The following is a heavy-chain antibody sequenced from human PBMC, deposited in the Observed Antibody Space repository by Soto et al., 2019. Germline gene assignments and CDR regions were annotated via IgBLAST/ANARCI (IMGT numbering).Heavy chain of an antibody. V-gene: IGHV4-39*07. CDR2: IYYSGST. CDR1: GGSISSSSYY. D-gene: IGHD4-4*01. J-gene: IGHJ4*02. CDR3: ARIATTTLGGPIDY. Sequence: SETLSLTCTVSGGSISSSSYYWGWIRQPPGKGLEWIGSIYYSGSTYYNPSLKSRVTISVDTSKHQFSLRLSSVTAVDTAVYYCARIATTTLGGPIDYWGRGTLVTVSS.